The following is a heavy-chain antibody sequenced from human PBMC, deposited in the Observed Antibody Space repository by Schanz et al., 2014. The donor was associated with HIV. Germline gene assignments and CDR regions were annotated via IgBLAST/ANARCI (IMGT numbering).Heavy chain of an antibody. CDR2: IDPNTGDT. CDR3: AREPNYSGFDS. D-gene: IGHD5-12*01. Sequence: QVQLVQSGAEVKKPGASVKVSCKASGYTFTDYYVHWVRQAPGQGLEWMGWIDPNTGDTNYAQTFRGRVTVTRDTSITTTHMELSGLRSDDTAIYYCAREPNYSGFDSWGHGTLVTVSS. CDR1: GYTFTDYY. J-gene: IGHJ5*01. V-gene: IGHV1-2*02.